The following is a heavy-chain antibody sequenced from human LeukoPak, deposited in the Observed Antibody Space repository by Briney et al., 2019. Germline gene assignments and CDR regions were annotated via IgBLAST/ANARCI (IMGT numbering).Heavy chain of an antibody. J-gene: IGHJ2*01. CDR1: GFTFSTYS. V-gene: IGHV3-21*01. CDR2: ISTSSIYI. D-gene: IGHD2-15*01. Sequence: GGSLRLSCAASGFTFSTYSMNWVRQAPGKGLERVSSISTSSIYIYYADSVKGRFTISRDNAKNSLYLQMNSLRAEDTAVYYCARDGLAAATLHWNFDLWGRGTLVTVSS. CDR3: ARDGLAAATLHWNFDL.